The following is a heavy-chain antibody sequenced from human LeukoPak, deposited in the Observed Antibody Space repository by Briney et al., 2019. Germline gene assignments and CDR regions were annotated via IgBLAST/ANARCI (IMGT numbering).Heavy chain of an antibody. V-gene: IGHV4-59*08. CDR1: GGSTSSYY. Sequence: SETLSLTCTVSGGSTSSYYWSWIRQPPGKGLEWIGYIYYSGSTNYNPSLKSRVTISVDTSKNQFSLKLSSVTAADTAVYYCARAKGYFDYWGQGTLVTVSS. CDR2: IYYSGST. CDR3: ARAKGYFDY. J-gene: IGHJ4*02.